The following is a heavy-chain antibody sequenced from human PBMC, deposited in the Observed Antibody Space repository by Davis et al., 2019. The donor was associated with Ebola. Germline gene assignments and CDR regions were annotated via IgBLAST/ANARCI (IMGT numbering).Heavy chain of an antibody. D-gene: IGHD3-10*01. CDR2: IYYSGST. V-gene: IGHV4-30-4*02. CDR3: ARGHYGSHFDF. Sequence: MPSETLSLTCTVSGGSISSGDYYWSWIRQPPGKGLEWIGYIYYSGSTYYNPSLKSRVTLSVDTSKNQFSLNLTSVTAADTAVYYCARGHYGSHFDFWGQGTLVTVSS. CDR1: GGSISSGDYY. J-gene: IGHJ4*02.